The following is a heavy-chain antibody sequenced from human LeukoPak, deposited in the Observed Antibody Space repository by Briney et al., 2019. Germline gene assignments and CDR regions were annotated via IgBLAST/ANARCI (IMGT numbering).Heavy chain of an antibody. CDR2: IYHTGST. J-gene: IGHJ4*02. CDR1: GGSVSDYY. D-gene: IGHD7-27*01. CDR3: ASRKLGNDY. Sequence: SETLSLTCTISGGSVSDYYWSWTRQSPGKGLEWIGYIYHTGSTCYSPSLKSRVTISADTSQNQFSLKLSSVTAADTAVYYCASRKLGNDYWGQGTLVTVSS. V-gene: IGHV4-59*02.